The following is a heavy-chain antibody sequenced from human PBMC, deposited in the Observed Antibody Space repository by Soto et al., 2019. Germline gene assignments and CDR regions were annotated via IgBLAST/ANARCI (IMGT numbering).Heavy chain of an antibody. D-gene: IGHD1-26*01. CDR2: IGSKGQNYAT. CDR1: GFSFSHSS. J-gene: IGHJ5*02. V-gene: IGHV3-73*02. Sequence: EVQLVESWGGLVQPGGSLKLSCAASGFSFSHSSMHWVRQASGKGLEWVGRIGSKGQNYATTYAASVKGRFIISMDESKNTAHLQMNSLKTEDTAVYYCTKYSGTSSAPAALGQGTLVTVSS. CDR3: TKYSGTSSAPAA.